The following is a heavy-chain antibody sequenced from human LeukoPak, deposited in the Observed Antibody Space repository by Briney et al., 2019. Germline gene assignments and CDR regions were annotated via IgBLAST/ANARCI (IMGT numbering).Heavy chain of an antibody. CDR1: GFTFSSYG. CDR3: AKGARSAWIQLHPVGDYFDY. V-gene: IGHV3-30*18. Sequence: GGSLRLSCAASGFTFSSYGMPWVRQAPGKGLEWVAVISYDGSNKYYADSVKGRFTISRDNSKNTLYLQMNSLRAEDTAVYYCAKGARSAWIQLHPVGDYFDYWGQGTLVTVPS. J-gene: IGHJ4*02. D-gene: IGHD5-18*01. CDR2: ISYDGSNK.